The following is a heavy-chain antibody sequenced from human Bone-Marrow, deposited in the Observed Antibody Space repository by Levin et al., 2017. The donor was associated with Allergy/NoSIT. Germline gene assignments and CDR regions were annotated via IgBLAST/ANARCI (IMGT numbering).Heavy chain of an antibody. J-gene: IGHJ5*02. CDR1: GFVFSSYW. D-gene: IGHD4/OR15-4a*01. V-gene: IGHV3-7*01. Sequence: GESLKISCAASGFVFSSYWMSWVRQAPGKGLEWVASINQDGSEQHYVDSVKGRFTISRDNAKNSLWLQLNSLRADDSAVYYCARDHTANYRSWFDPWGQGTLVTVSS. CDR2: INQDGSEQ. CDR3: ARDHTANYRSWFDP.